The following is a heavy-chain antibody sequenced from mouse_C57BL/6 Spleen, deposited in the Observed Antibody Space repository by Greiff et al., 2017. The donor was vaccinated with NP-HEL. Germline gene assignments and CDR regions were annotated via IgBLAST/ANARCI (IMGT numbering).Heavy chain of an antibody. J-gene: IGHJ4*01. CDR3: AREVTTPIMDY. Sequence: QVQLQQSGPELVKPGASVKISCKASGYSFTSYYIHWVKQRPGQGLEWIGWIYPGSGNTKYNEKFKGKATLTADTSSSTAYMQLSSLTSEDSAVYYCAREVTTPIMDYWGQGTSVTVSS. D-gene: IGHD2-2*01. V-gene: IGHV1-66*01. CDR1: GYSFTSYY. CDR2: IYPGSGNT.